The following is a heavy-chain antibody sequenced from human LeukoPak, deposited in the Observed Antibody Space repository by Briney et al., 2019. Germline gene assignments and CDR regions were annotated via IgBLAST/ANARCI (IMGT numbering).Heavy chain of an antibody. Sequence: GGSLRLSCVASGFTFSDYYMHWVRQAPGKGLVWVSRINGVGSDTIYADSVKGRFTISRDNAKNTVYLQMNSLRAEDTALYYCVRDRYHYDFDSWGQGTLVTISS. CDR2: INGVGSDT. V-gene: IGHV3-74*01. D-gene: IGHD3-3*01. CDR3: VRDRYHYDFDS. CDR1: GFTFSDYY. J-gene: IGHJ5*01.